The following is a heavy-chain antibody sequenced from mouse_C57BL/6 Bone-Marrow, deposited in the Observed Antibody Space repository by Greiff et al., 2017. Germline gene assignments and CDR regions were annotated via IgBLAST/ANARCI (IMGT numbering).Heavy chain of an antibody. CDR3: ARYHCYYFDY. V-gene: IGHV1-53*01. Sequence: VQLQQPGTELVKPGASVKLSCNVSGYTFTSYWMHWVKQRPGQGLEWIGNINPSNGGNNYNEPFKNNAPLTVDKSSSTAYMQLNSLTSEDSAVYYCARYHCYYFDYWGQGTTLTVSS. J-gene: IGHJ2*01. CDR1: GYTFTSYW. CDR2: INPSNGGN.